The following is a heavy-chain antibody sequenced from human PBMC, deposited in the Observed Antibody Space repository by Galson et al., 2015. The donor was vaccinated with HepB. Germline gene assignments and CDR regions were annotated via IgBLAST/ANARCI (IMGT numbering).Heavy chain of an antibody. J-gene: IGHJ4*02. CDR1: GFSFSDYY. V-gene: IGHV3-11*01. CDR2: IRCGAFEK. D-gene: IGHD3-10*01. Sequence: SLRLSCAASGFSFSDYYMSWIRQAPGKGLEWVAYIRCGAFEKYYADFVKGRLTISRDNAKNSVFHKMSSLRRDDTAIYYCGRARTYRGGYYFDIWGRGTLVTVSS. CDR3: GRARTYRGGYYFDI.